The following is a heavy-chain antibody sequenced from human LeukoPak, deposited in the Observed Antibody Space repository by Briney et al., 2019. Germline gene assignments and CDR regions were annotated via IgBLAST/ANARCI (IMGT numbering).Heavy chain of an antibody. Sequence: ASVKVSCKASGYTFTSYGISWVRQAPGQGLEWMGWISAYNGNTNYAQKLQGRVTMTTDTSTSTAYMELRSLGSDDTAVYYCARVGGYDFWSGYFDYYYYMDVWGKGTTVTVSS. V-gene: IGHV1-18*01. CDR3: ARVGGYDFWSGYFDYYYYMDV. J-gene: IGHJ6*03. D-gene: IGHD3-3*01. CDR2: ISAYNGNT. CDR1: GYTFTSYG.